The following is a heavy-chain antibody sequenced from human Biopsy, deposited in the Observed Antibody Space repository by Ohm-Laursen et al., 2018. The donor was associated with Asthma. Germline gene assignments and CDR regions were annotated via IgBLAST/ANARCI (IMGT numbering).Heavy chain of an antibody. Sequence: SLRLSCAAPGFTFSSYGMHWVRQAPGKGLEWVAVISYDGSNKYYADSVKGRFTISRDNSKNTLYLQMNSLRAEGTAVYYCARDLHPTNHLGELSEGFDYWGQGTLVTVSS. D-gene: IGHD3-16*02. CDR1: GFTFSSYG. CDR3: ARDLHPTNHLGELSEGFDY. V-gene: IGHV3-30*03. J-gene: IGHJ4*02. CDR2: ISYDGSNK.